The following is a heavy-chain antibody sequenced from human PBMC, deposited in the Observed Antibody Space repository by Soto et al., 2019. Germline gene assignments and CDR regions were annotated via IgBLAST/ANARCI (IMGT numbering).Heavy chain of an antibody. J-gene: IGHJ5*02. Sequence: SETLSLTCTVSGGSISSYYWSWIRQPPGKGLEHIGYIYYSGSTNYNPSLKSRVTISVDTSKNQFSLKLSSVTAADTAVYYCARGRGAARPLRPDGDSDNWFDPWGQGTLVTVS. D-gene: IGHD6-6*01. V-gene: IGHV4-59*12. CDR1: GGSISSYY. CDR3: ARGRGAARPLRPDGDSDNWFDP. CDR2: IYYSGST.